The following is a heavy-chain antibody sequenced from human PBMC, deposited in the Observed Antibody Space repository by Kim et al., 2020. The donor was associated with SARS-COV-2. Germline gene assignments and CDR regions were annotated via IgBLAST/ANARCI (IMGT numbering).Heavy chain of an antibody. CDR3: AKGLWVVTSAAFDI. CDR1: GFTFGTYA. J-gene: IGHJ3*02. Sequence: GGSLRLSCAASGFTFGTYAMSWVRQAPGRGLEWVSGLSGSGGSTYYADSVKGRFSISRDNSKNTLYLQMNSLRGEDTAGYYCAKGLWVVTSAAFDIWG. CDR2: LSGSGGST. D-gene: IGHD2-21*02. V-gene: IGHV3-23*01.